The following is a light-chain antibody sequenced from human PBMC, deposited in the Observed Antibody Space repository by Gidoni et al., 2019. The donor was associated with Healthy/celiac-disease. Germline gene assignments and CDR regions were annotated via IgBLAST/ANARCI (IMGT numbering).Light chain of an antibody. Sequence: DIVITQSPYSLAVSLGERATINCKSSQSVLYSSKNKNYLAWYQQKVGQPPKLLIYWASTRESGVPDRFSGSGSGTDFTLTISSLQAEDVAVYYCQQYYTTPWTFGQGTKVEIK. V-gene: IGKV4-1*01. J-gene: IGKJ1*01. CDR3: QQYYTTPWT. CDR1: QSVLYSSKNKNY. CDR2: WAS.